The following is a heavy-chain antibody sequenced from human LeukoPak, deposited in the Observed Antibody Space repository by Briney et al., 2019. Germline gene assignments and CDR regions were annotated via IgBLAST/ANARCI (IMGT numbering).Heavy chain of an antibody. V-gene: IGHV3-48*02. Sequence: GGSLRLSCAASGFTFSSYSMNWVRQAPGKGLEWVSSISSSSSSIYYADSVKGRFTISRDNAKNSLYLQMNSLRDEDTAVYYCARGETSVTSYLHYWGQGTLVTVSS. J-gene: IGHJ4*02. CDR3: ARGETSVTSYLHY. CDR1: GFTFSSYS. CDR2: ISSSSSSI. D-gene: IGHD4-17*01.